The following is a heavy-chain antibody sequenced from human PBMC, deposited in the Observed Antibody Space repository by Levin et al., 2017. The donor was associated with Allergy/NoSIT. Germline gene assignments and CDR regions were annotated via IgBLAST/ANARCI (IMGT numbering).Heavy chain of an antibody. D-gene: IGHD3-16*01. V-gene: IGHV4-4*07. CDR3: ARELGGWRPFDY. CDR2: IYSSGST. CDR1: GGSISSDY. Sequence: SQTLSLTCTVSGGSISSDYWTWNRQPAGKGLEWIGRIYSSGSTNYNPSLKSRVTMSVDTSQNQFSLKLNSVTAADTAVYYCARELGGWRPFDYWGQGTLVSVSS. J-gene: IGHJ4*02.